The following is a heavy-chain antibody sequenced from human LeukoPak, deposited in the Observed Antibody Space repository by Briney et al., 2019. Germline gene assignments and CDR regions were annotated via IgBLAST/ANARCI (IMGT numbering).Heavy chain of an antibody. CDR2: IYPYSGDT. CDR1: GYTFTGYY. Sequence: GASVTVSCKASGYTFTGYYIHWVRQAPGQGLEWMGWIYPYSGDTNYAQNFQGRVTMTRDTSISTAYMELRSLRSDDTAVYYCARDNHSGSWSWFDPWGQGTLVTVSS. D-gene: IGHD5-12*01. CDR3: ARDNHSGSWSWFDP. J-gene: IGHJ5*02. V-gene: IGHV1-2*02.